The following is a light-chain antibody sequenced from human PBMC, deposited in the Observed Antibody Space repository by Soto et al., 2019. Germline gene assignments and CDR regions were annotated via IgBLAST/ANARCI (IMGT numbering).Light chain of an antibody. V-gene: IGKV3-15*01. Sequence: EIVMTQSPATLSVSPGETATLSCKTSQGVDSLLAWYQQKPGQAPRLIIYRAYTRTTGIPARFSGSGSGTEFTLTINSLQSEDFAVYYCQEYNNWPITFGQGTRLEI. CDR2: RAY. CDR1: QGVDSL. J-gene: IGKJ5*01. CDR3: QEYNNWPIT.